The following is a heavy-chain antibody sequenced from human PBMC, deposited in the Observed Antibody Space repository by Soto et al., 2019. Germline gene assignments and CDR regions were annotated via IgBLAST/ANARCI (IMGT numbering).Heavy chain of an antibody. Sequence: PEGSLKRTCAASGFTFSTYNMNWVRQAPGKGLEWVSSISSSSSYIYNADSVKGRFTISRDNAKNSLYLQMNSLRAEDTAVYYCARSRYCSSTSCYTFTTHYYYFGMDVWGQGTTVTVSS. CDR2: ISSSSSYI. J-gene: IGHJ6*02. V-gene: IGHV3-21*01. CDR3: ARSRYCSSTSCYTFTTHYYYFGMDV. D-gene: IGHD2-2*02. CDR1: GFTFSTYN.